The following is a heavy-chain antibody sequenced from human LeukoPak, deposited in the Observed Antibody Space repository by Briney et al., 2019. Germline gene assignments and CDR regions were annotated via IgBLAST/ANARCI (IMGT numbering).Heavy chain of an antibody. CDR3: AGIPYDILTGYPPTWFDP. CDR1: GGSFSGYY. Sequence: SETLSLTCAVYGGSFSGYYWSWIRQPPGKGLEWIGEINHSGSTNYNPSLKSRVTISVDTSKNQFSLKLSSVTAADTAVYYCAGIPYDILTGYPPTWFDPWGQGTLVTVSS. V-gene: IGHV4-34*01. D-gene: IGHD3-9*01. CDR2: INHSGST. J-gene: IGHJ5*02.